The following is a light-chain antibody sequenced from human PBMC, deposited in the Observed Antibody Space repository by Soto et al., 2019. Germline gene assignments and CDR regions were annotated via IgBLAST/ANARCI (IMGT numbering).Light chain of an antibody. Sequence: EIVLTQSPATLSLSPGERATLSCRASQSVSSYLVWYQQKPGQAPRLLIYDASSRATGIPDRFSGSGSGTDFTLTISRLEPEDFAVYYCQQYGSSLITFGQGTRLETK. J-gene: IGKJ5*01. CDR2: DAS. V-gene: IGKV3-20*01. CDR3: QQYGSSLIT. CDR1: QSVSSY.